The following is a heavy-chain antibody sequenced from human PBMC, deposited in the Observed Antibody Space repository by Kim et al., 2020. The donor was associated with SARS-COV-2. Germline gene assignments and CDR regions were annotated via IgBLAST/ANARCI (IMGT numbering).Heavy chain of an antibody. D-gene: IGHD1-26*01. V-gene: IGHV3-48*03. CDR3: ARDLWGASGSYSD. Sequence: GGSLRLSCAGSGFTFSTHELNWVRQAPGKGLEWISYISGSGASIYYADSVKGRFTISRDNAKNSLYLQMNSLRVEDTAVYYCARDLWGASGSYSDWGQGT. CDR1: GFTFSTHE. CDR2: ISGSGASI. J-gene: IGHJ4*02.